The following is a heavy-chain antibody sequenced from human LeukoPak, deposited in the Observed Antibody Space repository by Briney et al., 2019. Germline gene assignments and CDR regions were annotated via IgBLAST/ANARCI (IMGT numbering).Heavy chain of an antibody. CDR1: GGSISNYY. CDR2: VYYSGST. CDR3: ARRYCSGGSCYSSLDY. J-gene: IGHJ4*02. Sequence: SETLSLTCTVSGGSISNYYWTWIRQPPGKGLEWIGYVYYSGSTKYNPSLKSRVTISVDTSKNQFSLKLNSVTAADTAVYYCARRYCSGGSCYSSLDYWGQGTLVTVSS. D-gene: IGHD2-15*01. V-gene: IGHV4-59*01.